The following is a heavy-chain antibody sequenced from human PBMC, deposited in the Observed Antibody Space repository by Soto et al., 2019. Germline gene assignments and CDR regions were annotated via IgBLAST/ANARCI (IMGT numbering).Heavy chain of an antibody. CDR3: ARSDVDCSGGTCFSFGFDY. D-gene: IGHD2-15*01. V-gene: IGHV3-30*03. J-gene: IGHJ4*01. CDR2: TSYDGSTE. CDR1: GFVFSKYG. Sequence: QVQLVESGGGLVQPGGSLRLSCTASGFVFSKYGMHWVRQAPGKGLEWVAVTSYDGSTEFYAESVKGRFTVSRDNSENTLDLQMNSLRVGDTAVYFCARSDVDCSGGTCFSFGFDYWGQGTPVTVSS.